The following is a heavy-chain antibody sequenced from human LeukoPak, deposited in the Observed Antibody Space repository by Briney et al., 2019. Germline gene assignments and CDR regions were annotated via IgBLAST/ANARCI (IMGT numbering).Heavy chain of an antibody. CDR2: IYYSGST. CDR1: GGSISSYY. D-gene: IGHD6-13*01. V-gene: IGHV4-59*01. Sequence: PSETLSLTCTVSGGSISSYYWSWIRQPPGKGLEWIGYIYYSGSTNYNPSLKSRVTISVDTSKNQFSLKLSSVTAADTAVYYCARGGIAAAEPDYWGQGTLVTVSS. J-gene: IGHJ4*02. CDR3: ARGGIAAAEPDY.